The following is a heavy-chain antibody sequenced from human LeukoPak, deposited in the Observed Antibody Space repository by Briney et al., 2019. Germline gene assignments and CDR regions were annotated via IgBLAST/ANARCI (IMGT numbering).Heavy chain of an antibody. CDR1: GDTFTGYY. D-gene: IGHD3-22*01. V-gene: IGHV1-2*02. Sequence: ASVKVSCKASGDTFTGYYIHWVRQAPGQGLEWVGWINPNSGGTNYAQKFQGRVTMTRDTSISTAYMELTRLRSDDTAVYYCARDRDYYDSSGYYPLDYWGQGSLVTVSS. CDR2: INPNSGGT. J-gene: IGHJ4*02. CDR3: ARDRDYYDSSGYYPLDY.